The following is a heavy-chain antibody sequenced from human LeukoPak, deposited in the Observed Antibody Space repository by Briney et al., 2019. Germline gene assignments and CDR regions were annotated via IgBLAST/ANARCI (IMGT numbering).Heavy chain of an antibody. Sequence: GGSLRLSCAASGFTFSSYSMNWVRQAPGKGLEWVSSISSSSSYIYYADSEKGRFTISRDNARNSLYLQMDSLRAEDTAVYYCARAPEVGATHYFDYWGQGTLVTVSS. CDR2: ISSSSSYI. J-gene: IGHJ4*02. CDR3: ARAPEVGATHYFDY. CDR1: GFTFSSYS. V-gene: IGHV3-21*01. D-gene: IGHD1-26*01.